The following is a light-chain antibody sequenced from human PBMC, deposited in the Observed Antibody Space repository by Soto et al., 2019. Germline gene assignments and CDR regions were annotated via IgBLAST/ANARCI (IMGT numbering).Light chain of an antibody. J-gene: IGKJ4*01. CDR3: QQRYTWPLT. V-gene: IGKV3-11*01. CDR2: DAS. CDR1: QSVSSY. Sequence: EIVLTQSPATLSLSPGERGTLYCRASQSVSSYLAWYQQRPGLPPRLLIYDASKRATGIPARFSGSGSGTDFSLTISSLEPEDCAVYYCQQRYTWPLTFGGGTKVEIK.